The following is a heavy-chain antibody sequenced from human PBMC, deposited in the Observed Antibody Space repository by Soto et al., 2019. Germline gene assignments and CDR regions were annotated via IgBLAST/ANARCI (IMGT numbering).Heavy chain of an antibody. CDR1: GGTFSSYA. J-gene: IGHJ6*02. Sequence: SVEVSCKASGGTFSSYAISWVRQAPGQGLEWMGGIIPIFGTANYAQKFQGRVTITADKSTSTAYMELSSLRSEDTAVYYCARTSGSYYYYGMDVWGQGTTVTVSS. CDR3: ARTSGSYYYYGMDV. V-gene: IGHV1-69*06. CDR2: IIPIFGTA. D-gene: IGHD1-26*01.